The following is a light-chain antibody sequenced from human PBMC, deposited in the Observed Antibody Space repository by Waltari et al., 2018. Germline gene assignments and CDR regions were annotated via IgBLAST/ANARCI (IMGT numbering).Light chain of an antibody. CDR3: AAWDDSLSGQV. Sequence: QSVRPQPPSASGTPGQRVTILCSGSSSTIGRNYLYLYQHLPGTAPKLLIYRNNQRPSGVPDRFSGSKSGTSASLAISGLRSEDEADYYCAAWDDSLSGQVFGGGTKLTVL. CDR1: SSTIGRNY. J-gene: IGLJ3*02. V-gene: IGLV1-47*01. CDR2: RNN.